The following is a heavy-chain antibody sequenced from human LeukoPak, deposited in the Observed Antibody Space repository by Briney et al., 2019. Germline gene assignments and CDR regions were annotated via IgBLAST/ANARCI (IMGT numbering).Heavy chain of an antibody. CDR1: GFTFSSYS. CDR3: AREAQEVVVVIGSYYYYYYMDV. V-gene: IGHV3-21*01. Sequence: GGSLRLSCAASGFTFSSYSMNWVRQAPGKGLEWVSSISSSSSYIYYADSVKGRFTISRDNAKNSLYLQMNSLRAEDTAVYYCAREAQEVVVVIGSYYYYYYMDVWGQGTLVTVSS. CDR2: ISSSSSYI. J-gene: IGHJ6*03. D-gene: IGHD3-22*01.